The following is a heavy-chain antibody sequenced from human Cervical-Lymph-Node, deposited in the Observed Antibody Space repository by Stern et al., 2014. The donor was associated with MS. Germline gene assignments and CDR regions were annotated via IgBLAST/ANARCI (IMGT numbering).Heavy chain of an antibody. CDR1: GYTFTNSG. CDR2: IGAYNGNT. D-gene: IGHD3-16*02. Sequence: QVQLVQSGAEVKKPGASVKVSCKASGYTFTNSGLSWVRQALGKGFEWLGWIGAYNGNTNYAQKLPGRVTLTTANSTRPACREVRSLRSDDTAVYYCARDRLPLGELSLPGDYWGQGTLVTVSS. V-gene: IGHV1-18*01. CDR3: ARDRLPLGELSLPGDY. J-gene: IGHJ4*02.